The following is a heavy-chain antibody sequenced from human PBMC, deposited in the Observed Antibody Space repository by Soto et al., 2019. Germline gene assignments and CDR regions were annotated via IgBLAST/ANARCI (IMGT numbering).Heavy chain of an antibody. Sequence: QVQLVQSGAEVKKPGSSVKVSCKASGGTFSSYAISWVRQAPGQGLEWMGGIIPIFGTANYEQKFQGRVTITADKSTSTAYMELSSLRSEDTAVYYCAREYYYDSSGYYYYYGMDVWGQGTTVTVSS. CDR1: GGTFSSYA. V-gene: IGHV1-69*06. J-gene: IGHJ6*02. D-gene: IGHD3-22*01. CDR3: AREYYYDSSGYYYYYGMDV. CDR2: IIPIFGTA.